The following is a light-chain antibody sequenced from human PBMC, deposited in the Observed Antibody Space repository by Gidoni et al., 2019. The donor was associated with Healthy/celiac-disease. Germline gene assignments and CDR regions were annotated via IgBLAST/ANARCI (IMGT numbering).Light chain of an antibody. J-gene: IGKJ4*01. CDR1: PSISSY. V-gene: IGKV1-39*01. CDR2: AAS. Sequence: DIQMTPSPSSLSASVGDRVNITCRASPSISSYLNWYQQKPGKATKLLIYAASILQSGVPSRFSGSGAGTDSTITSSSLQPEDFATYYCQQSYSTPLTFGGGTKVEIK. CDR3: QQSYSTPLT.